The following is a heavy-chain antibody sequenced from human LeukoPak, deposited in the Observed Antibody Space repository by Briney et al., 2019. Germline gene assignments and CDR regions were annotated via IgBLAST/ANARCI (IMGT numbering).Heavy chain of an antibody. J-gene: IGHJ4*02. CDR1: GFNFRDYA. CDR2: IWYDGSNK. Sequence: GGSPRLSCAASGFNFRDYAMHWVRQAPGKGPEWLAVIWYDGSNKYYGDSVKGRFAISRDNSKNTLFLQMSSLRAEDTAVYYCATDRSGSWTVDYWGQGTLVTVSS. CDR3: ATDRSGSWTVDY. V-gene: IGHV3-30*09. D-gene: IGHD6-13*01.